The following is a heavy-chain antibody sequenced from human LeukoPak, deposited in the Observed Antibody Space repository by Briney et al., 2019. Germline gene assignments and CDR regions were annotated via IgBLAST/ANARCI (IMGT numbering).Heavy chain of an antibody. CDR1: GYTFSSYG. J-gene: IGHJ4*01. CDR2: MNPNSGNT. CDR3: SRCPYYYDISGNQIDY. Sequence: ASVKVSCKASGYTFSSYGISWVRQATGQGLGWMGWMNPNSGNTGYAQKFQSRVTMTRNTSISTAYMELSSLRCEDTTVYYCSRCPYYYDISGNQIDYWGHGTLVTVSS. D-gene: IGHD3-22*01. V-gene: IGHV1-8*01.